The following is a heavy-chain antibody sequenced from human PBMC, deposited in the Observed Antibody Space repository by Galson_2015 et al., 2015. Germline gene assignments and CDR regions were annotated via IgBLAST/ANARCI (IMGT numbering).Heavy chain of an antibody. CDR1: GYTFNNYA. D-gene: IGHD2-8*01. Sequence: SVKVSCKASGYTFNNYAINWVRQAPGQGLEWMGGITPIFATANYAQKFQGRVTITADKSTTTAYMELRSLRSEDTAVYYCARASQGCTSPTCPYNYWGQGTLVTVSS. J-gene: IGHJ4*02. CDR3: ARASQGCTSPTCPYNY. CDR2: ITPIFATA. V-gene: IGHV1-69*06.